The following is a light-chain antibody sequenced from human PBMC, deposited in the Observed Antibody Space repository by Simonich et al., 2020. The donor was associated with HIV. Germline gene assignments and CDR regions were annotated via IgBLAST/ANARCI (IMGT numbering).Light chain of an antibody. V-gene: IGLV2-8*01. J-gene: IGLJ2*01. Sequence: QSALTQPPSASGSPGQSVTISCTGTSSDIGAFNYVSWYQHHPGKAPKLMIYEVNKRTAGVPHRFSGSKSGNTASLTVSGLQAEDEADYYCSSYVGTNTVFGGGTKLTVL. CDR1: SSDIGAFNY. CDR3: SSYVGTNTV. CDR2: EVN.